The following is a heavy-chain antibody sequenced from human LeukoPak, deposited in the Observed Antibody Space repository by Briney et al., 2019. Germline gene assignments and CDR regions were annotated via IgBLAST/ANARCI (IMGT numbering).Heavy chain of an antibody. Sequence: PGGSLRLSCAASGFTFSYYWMSWVRQAPGKGLEWVANIKQDGSEKYDVDSVKGRFTISRDNAKNSLSLQMNSLRAEDTAVYYCARGHYYMDVWGKGTTVTVSS. J-gene: IGHJ6*03. V-gene: IGHV3-7*01. CDR1: GFTFSYYW. CDR3: ARGHYYMDV. CDR2: IKQDGSEK.